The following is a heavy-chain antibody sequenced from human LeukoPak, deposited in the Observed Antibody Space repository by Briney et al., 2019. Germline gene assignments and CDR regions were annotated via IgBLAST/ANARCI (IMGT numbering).Heavy chain of an antibody. CDR3: AKVDGGYYYYGMDV. Sequence: GGSLRLSCAASGFTVSSNYMSWVRQAPGKGLEWVSAISGSGGSTYYADSVKGRFTISRDNSKNTLYLQMNSLRAEDTAVYYCAKVDGGYYYYGMDVWGQGTTVTVSS. CDR2: ISGSGGST. V-gene: IGHV3-23*01. J-gene: IGHJ6*02. CDR1: GFTVSSNY.